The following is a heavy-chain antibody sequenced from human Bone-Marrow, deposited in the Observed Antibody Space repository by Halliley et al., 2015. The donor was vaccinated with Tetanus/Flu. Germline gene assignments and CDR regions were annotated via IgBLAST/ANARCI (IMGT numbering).Heavy chain of an antibody. Sequence: QLVQSGAEVKKPGESLRISCKDSGYSFTSYWISWVRQKPGKDLEWMGRIDPSDSYTNYSPSFQGHATISVDKAISTAYLQWSSLKASDTAMYYCVRHEKDYYDTSGYLYWGQGTLVTVSS. CDR3: VRHEKDYYDTSGYLY. CDR2: IDPSDSYT. J-gene: IGHJ4*02. CDR1: GYSFTSYW. D-gene: IGHD3-22*01. V-gene: IGHV5-10-1*01.